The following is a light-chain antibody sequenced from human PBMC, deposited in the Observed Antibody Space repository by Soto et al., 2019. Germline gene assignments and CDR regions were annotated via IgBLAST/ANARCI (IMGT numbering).Light chain of an antibody. CDR3: QQSYSTPPRT. CDR2: AAS. CDR1: QSISSY. Sequence: DIQMTQSPSSLSASVGERVTITCRASQSISSYLNWYQQKPGKAPKLLIYAASSLQSGVPSRFSGSGSGTDFTLTISSLQPEDFATYYCQQSYSTPPRTFGGGTKVEIK. J-gene: IGKJ4*01. V-gene: IGKV1-39*01.